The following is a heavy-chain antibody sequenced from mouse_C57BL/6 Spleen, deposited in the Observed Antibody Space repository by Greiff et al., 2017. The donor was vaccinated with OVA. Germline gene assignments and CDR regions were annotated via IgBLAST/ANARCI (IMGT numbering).Heavy chain of an antibody. CDR3: AREGLYYDGDVWYFDV. CDR1: GYTFTTYP. J-gene: IGHJ1*03. CDR2: FHPYNDDT. Sequence: VQLQQSGAELVKPGASVKMSCKASGYTFTTYPIEWMKQNHGKSLEWIGNFHPYNDDTKYNDKFKGKATLTVEKSSSTVYLELSRLTSDDAAVYYCAREGLYYDGDVWYFDVWGTGTTVTVSS. D-gene: IGHD2-4*01. V-gene: IGHV1-47*01.